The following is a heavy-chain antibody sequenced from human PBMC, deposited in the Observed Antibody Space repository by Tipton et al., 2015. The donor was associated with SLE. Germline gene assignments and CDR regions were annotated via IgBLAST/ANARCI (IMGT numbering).Heavy chain of an antibody. Sequence: SLRLSCAASGFTFSSYEMNWVRQAPGKGLEWVSYISSSGSTIYYADSVKGRFTISRENSKNTVYLQMNSLRAEDTAVYYCASLAGHLWGQGTLVIVSS. CDR2: ISSSGSTI. CDR1: GFTFSSYE. V-gene: IGHV3-48*03. CDR3: ASLAGHL. J-gene: IGHJ5*02.